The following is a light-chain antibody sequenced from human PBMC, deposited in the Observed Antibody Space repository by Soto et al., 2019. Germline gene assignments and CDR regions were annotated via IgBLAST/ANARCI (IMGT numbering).Light chain of an antibody. J-gene: IGKJ5*01. CDR3: QQYDHLPIT. CDR2: DAS. CDR1: QDITNY. V-gene: IGKV1-33*01. Sequence: DIQMTQSPSSLSASVGDRVTITCGASQDITNYLNWYQQKPGKAPRLLLYDASSLETGVPSRFSGSGAGTDFTLTISSLQPEDVATYYCQQYDHLPITCGQGTRLEIK.